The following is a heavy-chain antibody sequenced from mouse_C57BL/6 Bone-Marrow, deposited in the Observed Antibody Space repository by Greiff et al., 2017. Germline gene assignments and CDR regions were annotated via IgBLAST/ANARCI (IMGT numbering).Heavy chain of an antibody. D-gene: IGHD2-2*01. Sequence: EVQLVESGGGLVKPGGSLKLSCAASGFTFSSYAMSWVRQTPEKRLEWVATISDGGSYTYYPDNVKGRFTISRDNAKNNLYLQMSHLKSEDTAMYYCARDGYARGGYFDYWGQGTTLTVSS. J-gene: IGHJ2*01. V-gene: IGHV5-4*01. CDR1: GFTFSSYA. CDR3: ARDGYARGGYFDY. CDR2: ISDGGSYT.